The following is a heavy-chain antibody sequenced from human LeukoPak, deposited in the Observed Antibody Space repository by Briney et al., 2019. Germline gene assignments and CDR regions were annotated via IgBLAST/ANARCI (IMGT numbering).Heavy chain of an antibody. CDR3: TVRIAVAGTVLDY. D-gene: IGHD6-19*01. Sequence: GGSLRLSCAASGFTFSNAWMSWVRQAPGKGLEWVGRIKSKTDGGTTDYAAPVKGRFTISRDDSKNTLYLQMNSLKTEDTAVYYCTVRIAVAGTVLDYWGQGTLVTVSS. V-gene: IGHV3-15*01. J-gene: IGHJ4*02. CDR2: IKSKTDGGTT. CDR1: GFTFSNAW.